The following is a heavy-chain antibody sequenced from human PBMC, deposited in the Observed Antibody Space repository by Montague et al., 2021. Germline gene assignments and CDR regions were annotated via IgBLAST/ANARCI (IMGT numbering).Heavy chain of an antibody. D-gene: IGHD6-19*01. CDR1: GDSVSSNSVA. CDR3: VRYSGWFYFDF. CDR2: SYYRSEWYS. V-gene: IGHV6-1*01. Sequence: CAISGDSVSSNSVARRWIRHSPSRDPLWQGGSYYRSEWYSDYAPSVRGRLTANPDASKNEFSLELNYVTPEDTAVYYCVRYSGWFYFDFWGQGTLVTVSS. J-gene: IGHJ4*02.